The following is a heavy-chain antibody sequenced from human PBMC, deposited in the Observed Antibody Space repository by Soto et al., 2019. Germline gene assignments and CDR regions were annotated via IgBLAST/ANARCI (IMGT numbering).Heavy chain of an antibody. CDR2: INPSGGST. J-gene: IGHJ6*02. V-gene: IGHV1-46*01. CDR1: GYTFTSYY. D-gene: IGHD3-10*01. CDR3: ARDYTNYYSSGSYYIPHHAYYYYGMDV. Sequence: ASVKVSCKASGYTFTSYYMHWVRQAPGQGLEWMGIINPSGGSTSYAQKFQGRVTMTRDTSTATVYMELSSLRSEERAVYYCARDYTNYYSSGSYYIPHHAYYYYGMDVWGQGTTVTVSS.